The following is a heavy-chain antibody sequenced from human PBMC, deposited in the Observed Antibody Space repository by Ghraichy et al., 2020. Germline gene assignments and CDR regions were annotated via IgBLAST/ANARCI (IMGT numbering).Heavy chain of an antibody. CDR3: AKKKGCTGGSCYDGDWFDP. CDR2: ISGSGDNT. D-gene: IGHD2-15*01. J-gene: IGHJ5*02. Sequence: GGSLRLSCAASGFTFSTYAMTWVRQAPGEGLEWVSSISGSGDNTYYTDSVRGRFTISRDNSKNTVYLQMNSLRAEDTAVYYCAKKKGCTGGSCYDGDWFDPWGQGTLVTVSS. V-gene: IGHV3-23*01. CDR1: GFTFSTYA.